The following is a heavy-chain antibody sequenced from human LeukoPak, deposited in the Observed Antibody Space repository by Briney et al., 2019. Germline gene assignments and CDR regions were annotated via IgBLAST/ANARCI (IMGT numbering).Heavy chain of an antibody. Sequence: SVKVSCKASGGTFSSFPTNWVRQAPGQGLEWMGRIIPVLGIANYAQKFQGRVTFTADRSATTAYMELRSLRSEDTAVYYCARAPGGYNTYFFDYWGQGTLVTVSS. V-gene: IGHV1-69*04. CDR3: ARAPGGYNTYFFDY. J-gene: IGHJ4*02. D-gene: IGHD5-24*01. CDR2: IIPVLGIA. CDR1: GGTFSSFP.